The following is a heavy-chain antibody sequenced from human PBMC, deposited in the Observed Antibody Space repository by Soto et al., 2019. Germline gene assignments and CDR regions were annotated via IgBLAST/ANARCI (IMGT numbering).Heavy chain of an antibody. J-gene: IGHJ3*02. V-gene: IGHV4-59*01. CDR2: IYYSGST. CDR1: VGSISSYY. D-gene: IGHD3-22*01. CDR3: ARDVRGRYYYDSSGYYFDAFDI. Sequence: SETLSLTCTFSVGSISSYYWSCIRHPPGKGLEWIGYIYYSGSTNYNPSLKSRVTISVDTSKNQFSLKLSSVTAADTAVYYCARDVRGRYYYDSSGYYFDAFDIWGQGTMVNVS.